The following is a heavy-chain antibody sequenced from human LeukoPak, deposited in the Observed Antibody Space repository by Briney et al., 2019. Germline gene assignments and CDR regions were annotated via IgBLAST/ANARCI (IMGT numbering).Heavy chain of an antibody. V-gene: IGHV4-59*08. CDR3: ARHGNYYDSSGYNYYFDY. J-gene: IGHJ4*02. D-gene: IGHD3-22*01. Sequence: SETLSLTCTVSGVSTSSYYWSWIRQPPGKGLEWIGNIYYSGSTKYNPSLKSRVTISVDTSKNHFSLKLSSVTAADTAVYYCARHGNYYDSSGYNYYFDYWGQGTLGTVSS. CDR1: GVSTSSYY. CDR2: IYYSGST.